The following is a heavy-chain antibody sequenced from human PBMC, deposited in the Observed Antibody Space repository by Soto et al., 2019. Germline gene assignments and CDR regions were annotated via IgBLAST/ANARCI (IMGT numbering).Heavy chain of an antibody. CDR2: IIPILGIA. D-gene: IGHD3-10*01. CDR1: GGTFSIYT. Sequence: ASVKVSCKASGGTFSIYTIIWVRQAPGQGLEWMGRIIPILGIANYAQKFQGRVTITADKSTSTAYMELSSLRSEDTAVYYCASGRVMGYYYYYMDVWGKGTTVTVSS. V-gene: IGHV1-69*02. J-gene: IGHJ6*03. CDR3: ASGRVMGYYYYYMDV.